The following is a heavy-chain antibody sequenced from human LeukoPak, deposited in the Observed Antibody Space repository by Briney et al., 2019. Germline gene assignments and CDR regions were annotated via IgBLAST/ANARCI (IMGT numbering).Heavy chain of an antibody. V-gene: IGHV4-4*09. CDR1: GDSMSVHY. CDR2: IFPNGIT. Sequence: SETLSLLYTVSGDSMSVHYRRWIRQSPGKGLEWIAYIFPNGITKHNPSLQSRVTISIDTSKKQFSLNLNSVTAADTAVYYCARHQGGDYSVYYFYSWGHRQPVTVSS. J-gene: IGHJ4*03. D-gene: IGHD4-11*01. CDR3: ARHQGGDYSVYYFYS.